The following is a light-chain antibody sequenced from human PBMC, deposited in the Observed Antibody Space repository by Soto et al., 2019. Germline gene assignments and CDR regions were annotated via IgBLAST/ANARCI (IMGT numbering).Light chain of an antibody. J-gene: IGLJ2*01. CDR1: SSDVGGYKY. Sequence: QSALTQPASVSASPGQSITISCTGISSDVGGYKYVSWYQQYPGKAPKLIIYDVSNRPSGVSNRFSGSKSGNTASLTISGLQAEDEADYYCSSYTSASSYVVFGGGTKLTVL. CDR3: SSYTSASSYVV. V-gene: IGLV2-14*01. CDR2: DVS.